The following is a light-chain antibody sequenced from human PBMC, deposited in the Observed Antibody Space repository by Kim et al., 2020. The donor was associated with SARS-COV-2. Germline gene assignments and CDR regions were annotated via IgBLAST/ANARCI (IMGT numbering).Light chain of an antibody. CDR3: QQDYNFPLT. CDR2: GAS. J-gene: IGKJ4*01. CDR1: ESISSKY. Sequence: EIVMTQSPATLSLSPGERATLSCRASESISSKYLAWYQQKPGQSPRLLIYGASTRVAGIPARFSGSGSGTDFTLTISSLQPEDFAVYYCQQDYNFPLTFGGGTKVDIK. V-gene: IGKV3D-7*01.